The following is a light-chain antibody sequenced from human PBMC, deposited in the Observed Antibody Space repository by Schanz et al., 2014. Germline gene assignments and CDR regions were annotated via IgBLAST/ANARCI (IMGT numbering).Light chain of an antibody. CDR3: SSYTSSKTWV. Sequence: QSVLTQPASVSGSPGQSITISCTGTSSDVGGYNYVSWYQQHPGKAPKLMIYEVSNRPSGVPDRFSGSKSGNTASLTISGLQAEDEADYYCSSYTSSKTWVFGGGTKLTVL. V-gene: IGLV2-14*01. CDR1: SSDVGGYNY. J-gene: IGLJ3*02. CDR2: EVS.